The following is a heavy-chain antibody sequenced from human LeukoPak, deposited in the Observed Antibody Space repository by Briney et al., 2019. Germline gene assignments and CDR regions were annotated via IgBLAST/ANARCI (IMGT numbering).Heavy chain of an antibody. Sequence: ASVKVSCKASGYTFTGYGISWVRQAPGQGLEWMGWISAYNGNTNYAQKLQGRVTMTTDTSTSTAYMELRSLRSDDTAVYYCARGYYYDSSGYRDYYYYGMNVWGQGTTVTVSS. CDR2: ISAYNGNT. J-gene: IGHJ6*02. CDR1: GYTFTGYG. V-gene: IGHV1-18*01. D-gene: IGHD3-22*01. CDR3: ARGYYYDSSGYRDYYYYGMNV.